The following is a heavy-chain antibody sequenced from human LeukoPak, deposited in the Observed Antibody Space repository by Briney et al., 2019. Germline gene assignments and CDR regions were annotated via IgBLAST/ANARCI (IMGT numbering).Heavy chain of an antibody. CDR3: ARGLEGGYEFPFDF. Sequence: ASVKVSFKASGYTFTSYGISWVRQAPGQGLGWVGWISAYNGNTNNAQKLQGRVTITRDTSSSTAYMLPRSLRSDDTAVYYCARGLEGGYEFPFDFWGQGTLVSVSS. V-gene: IGHV1-18*01. CDR2: ISAYNGNT. CDR1: GYTFTSYG. J-gene: IGHJ4*02. D-gene: IGHD5-12*01.